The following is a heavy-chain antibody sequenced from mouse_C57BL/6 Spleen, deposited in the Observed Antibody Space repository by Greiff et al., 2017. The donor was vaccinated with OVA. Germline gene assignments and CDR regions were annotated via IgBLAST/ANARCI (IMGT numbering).Heavy chain of an antibody. CDR2: INPNNGGT. CDR3: ARLLLRYYFDV. V-gene: IGHV1-26*01. J-gene: IGHJ1*03. D-gene: IGHD1-1*01. Sequence: VQLQQSGPELVKPGASVKISCKASGYTFTDYYMNWVQQSHGKSLEWIGDINPNNGGTSYNQTFKGKATLTVDKSSSTAYMELRSLTSEDSAVYYCARLLLRYYFDVWGTGTTVTVSS. CDR1: GYTFTDYY.